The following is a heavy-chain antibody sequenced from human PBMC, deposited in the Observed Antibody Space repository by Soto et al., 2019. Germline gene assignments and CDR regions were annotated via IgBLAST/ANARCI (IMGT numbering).Heavy chain of an antibody. CDR3: ARDIPWNYCSGGSCELFDY. CDR1: GFTFSSYS. J-gene: IGHJ4*02. D-gene: IGHD2-15*01. CDR2: ISSSSSYI. Sequence: PGGSLRLSCAASGFTFSSYSMNWVRQAPGKGLEWVSSISSSSSYIYYADSVKGRFTISRDNAKNSLYLQMNSLRAEDTAVYYSARDIPWNYCSGGSCELFDYWGQGTLVTVSS. V-gene: IGHV3-21*01.